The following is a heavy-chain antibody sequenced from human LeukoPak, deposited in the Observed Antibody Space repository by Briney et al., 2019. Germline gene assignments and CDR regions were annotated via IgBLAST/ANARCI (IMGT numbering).Heavy chain of an antibody. CDR2: IIPIFGTA. CDR3: ARDRRHGDYDEY. V-gene: IGHV1-69*13. J-gene: IGHJ4*02. CDR1: GGTFSSYA. Sequence: ASVKVSCTASGGTFSSYAISWVRQAPGQGLEWMGGIIPIFGTANYAQKFQGRVTITADESTSTAYMELSSLRSEDTAVYYCARDRRHGDYDEYWGQGTLVTVSS. D-gene: IGHD4-17*01.